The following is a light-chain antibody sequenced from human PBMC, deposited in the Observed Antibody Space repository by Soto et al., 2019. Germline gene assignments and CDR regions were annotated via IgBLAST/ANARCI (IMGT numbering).Light chain of an antibody. J-gene: IGKJ4*01. CDR2: KAS. V-gene: IGKV1-5*03. Sequence: DIQMTQSPSTLSASVGDRVTITCRASQSISSWLAWYQQKPGKAPKLLIYKASNLENGVPLRFSGSGSGTEFTLTISSLQPDDFATYYCQQYNNPLTFGGGTKVDIK. CDR1: QSISSW. CDR3: QQYNNPLT.